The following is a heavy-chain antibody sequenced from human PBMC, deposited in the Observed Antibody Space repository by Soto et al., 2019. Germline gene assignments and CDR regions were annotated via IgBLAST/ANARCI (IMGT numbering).Heavy chain of an antibody. J-gene: IGHJ6*02. V-gene: IGHV3-7*01. D-gene: IGHD6-13*01. Sequence: PGGSLRLSCAASGFTFSSYWMSWVRQAPGKGLEWVANIKQDGSEKYYADSVKGRFTISRDNAKNSLYLRMNSLRAEDTAVYYCARDKGIAAAADYGMDVWGQGTTVTVSS. CDR1: GFTFSSYW. CDR2: IKQDGSEK. CDR3: ARDKGIAAAADYGMDV.